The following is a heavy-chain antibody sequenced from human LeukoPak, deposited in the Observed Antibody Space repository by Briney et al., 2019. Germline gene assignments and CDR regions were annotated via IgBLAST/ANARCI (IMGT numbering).Heavy chain of an antibody. CDR1: GGSFSGYY. J-gene: IGHJ5*02. D-gene: IGHD2-2*01. Sequence: PSETLSLTCAVYGGSFSGYYWSWIRQPPGKGLEWIGEINHSGSTNYNPSLKSRVTISVDTSKNQFSLKLSSVTAAVTAVYYCARESTSYWFDPWGQGTLVTVSS. CDR2: INHSGST. V-gene: IGHV4-34*01. CDR3: ARESTSYWFDP.